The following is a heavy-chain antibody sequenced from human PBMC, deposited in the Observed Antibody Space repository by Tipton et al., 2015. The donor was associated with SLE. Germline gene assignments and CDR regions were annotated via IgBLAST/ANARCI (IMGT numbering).Heavy chain of an antibody. CDR2: INDVSRT. J-gene: IGHJ4*02. CDR1: GFTFGSYA. Sequence: SLRLSCAASGFTFGSYAMNWVRQAPGRGLEWLSTINDVSRTYYPDSVKGRFTISRDVSKNMLYLQMNSLRDVDTAIYYCAIKGTDIDSWYPVWGQGTLVTVSS. D-gene: IGHD6-13*01. CDR3: AIKGTDIDSWYPV. V-gene: IGHV3-23*01.